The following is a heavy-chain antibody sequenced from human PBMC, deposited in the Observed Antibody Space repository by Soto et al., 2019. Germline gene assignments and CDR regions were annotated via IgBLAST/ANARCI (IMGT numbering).Heavy chain of an antibody. J-gene: IGHJ4*02. D-gene: IGHD6-25*01. CDR2: INPNGGGT. CDR1: GYKFINHY. CDR3: AIDSSAAATSYSFDN. Sequence: QVQLVQSGAEVKKPGASVKVSCKASGYKFINHYIHWVRQAPGVGLEWMGIINPNGGGTDYAQKFQDRVSMTTDTYMISFHMDLNSLTSEDTVVYFCAIDSSAAATSYSFDNWGEGTLVSVSS. V-gene: IGHV1-46*01.